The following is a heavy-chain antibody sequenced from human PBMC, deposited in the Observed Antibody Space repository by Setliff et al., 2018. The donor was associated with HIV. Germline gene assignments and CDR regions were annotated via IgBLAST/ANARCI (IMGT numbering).Heavy chain of an antibody. J-gene: IGHJ5*02. V-gene: IGHV4-34*01. CDR3: ARQPGYSSGWYFTASGFDP. D-gene: IGHD6-19*01. Sequence: SETLSLTCAVYGGSFSGYHWSWIRQSPGKGLEWIGEIDHSGNTYYNPSLKSRVTISADTSKNEFFLKLTSVTAADTAVYYCARQPGYSSGWYFTASGFDPWGQGTLVTVSS. CDR1: GGSFSGYH. CDR2: IDHSGNT.